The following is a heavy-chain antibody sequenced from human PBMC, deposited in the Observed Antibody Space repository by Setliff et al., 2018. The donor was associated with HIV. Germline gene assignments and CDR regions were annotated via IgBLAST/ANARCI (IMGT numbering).Heavy chain of an antibody. CDR3: ARGSAPNIVVVASLDY. CDR1: NYNFITFG. CDR2: ISTYTGGT. J-gene: IGHJ4*02. Sequence: ASVKVSCKASNYNFITFGISWLRQAPGQGLEWMGRISTYTGGTDYAEKFQGRLTMTMDTSTRTVFMELSSLKSDDTAVYYCARGSAPNIVVVASLDYWGQGTLVTVSS. V-gene: IGHV1-18*01. D-gene: IGHD3-22*01.